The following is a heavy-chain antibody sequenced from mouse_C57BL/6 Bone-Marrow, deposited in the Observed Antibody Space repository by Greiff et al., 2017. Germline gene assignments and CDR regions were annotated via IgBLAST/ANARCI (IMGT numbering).Heavy chain of an antibody. J-gene: IGHJ2*01. CDR3: ARNLITTALDY. CDR1: GYTFTDYY. Sequence: EVQLQQSGPELVKPGASVKISCKASGYTFTDYYMNWVKQSHGKSLEWIGDINPNNGGTSYNQKFKGKATLTVDKSSSTAYMELRSLTSEDSAVYYCARNLITTALDYWGQGTTLTVSS. D-gene: IGHD1-2*01. V-gene: IGHV1-26*01. CDR2: INPNNGGT.